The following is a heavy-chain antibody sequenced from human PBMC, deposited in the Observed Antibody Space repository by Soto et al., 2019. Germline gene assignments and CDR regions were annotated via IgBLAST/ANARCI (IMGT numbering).Heavy chain of an antibody. CDR1: GGSISSSNW. Sequence: SETLSLTCAVSGGSISSSNWWSWVRQPPGKGLEWIGEIYHSGSTNYNPSLKSRVTISVDKSKNQFSLKLSSVTAADTAVYYCARGSIVVVTTFAYWGQGTLVTVSS. CDR3: ARGSIVVVTTFAY. D-gene: IGHD3-22*01. CDR2: IYHSGST. V-gene: IGHV4-4*02. J-gene: IGHJ4*02.